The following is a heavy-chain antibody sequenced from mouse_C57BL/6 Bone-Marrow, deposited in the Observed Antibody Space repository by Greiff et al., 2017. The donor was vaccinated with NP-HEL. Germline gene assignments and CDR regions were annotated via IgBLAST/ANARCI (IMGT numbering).Heavy chain of an antibody. CDR3: ARPSHYYGSSYSWFAY. V-gene: IGHV5-12*01. CDR1: GFTFSDYY. D-gene: IGHD1-1*01. CDR2: ISNGGGST. J-gene: IGHJ3*01. Sequence: EVHLVESGGGLVQPGGSLKLSCAASGFTFSDYYMYWVRQTPEKRLEWVAYISNGGGSTYYPDTVKGRFTISRDNAKNTLYLQMSRLKSEDTAMYYCARPSHYYGSSYSWFAYWGQGTLVTVSA.